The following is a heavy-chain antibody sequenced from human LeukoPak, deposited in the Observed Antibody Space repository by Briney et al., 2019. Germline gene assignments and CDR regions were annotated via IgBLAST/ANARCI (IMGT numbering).Heavy chain of an antibody. CDR1: GGSFSGYY. Sequence: PSETLSLTCAVYGGSFSGYYWSWIRQPPGKGLEWIGEINDSGITEWIGEINQSGSTNYNPSLKNRVIISLDTSKNQFSLKLSSVTAADTAVYYCARVADYSNYYLQYWGQGTLVTVSS. D-gene: IGHD4-11*01. CDR2: INQSGST. J-gene: IGHJ4*02. CDR3: ARVADYSNYYLQY. V-gene: IGHV4-34*01.